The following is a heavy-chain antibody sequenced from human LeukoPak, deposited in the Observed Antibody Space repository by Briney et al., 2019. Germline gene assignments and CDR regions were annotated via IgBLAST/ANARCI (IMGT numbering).Heavy chain of an antibody. J-gene: IGHJ4*02. CDR1: GFTFSSYS. D-gene: IGHD3-10*01. V-gene: IGHV3-21*01. Sequence: GGSLRLSCAASGFTFSSYSMNWVRQAPGKGLEWVSSISSSSSYIYYADSVKGRFTISRDNAKSSLYLQMNSLRAEDTAVYYCARDRGKRFDYWGQGTLVTVSS. CDR2: ISSSSSYI. CDR3: ARDRGKRFDY.